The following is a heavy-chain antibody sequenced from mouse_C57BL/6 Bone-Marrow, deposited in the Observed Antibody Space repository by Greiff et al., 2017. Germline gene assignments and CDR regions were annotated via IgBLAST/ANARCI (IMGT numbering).Heavy chain of an antibody. V-gene: IGHV2-4*01. CDR3: AKNYGSSLYAMDY. Sequence: QVQLQQSGPGLVQPSQSLSITCTVSGFSLTSYGVHWVRQPPGKGLEWLGVIWGGGSTDYNAAFISRLSISKDNSKSQVFFKMNSLQADDTAIYYCAKNYGSSLYAMDYWGQGTSVTVSS. D-gene: IGHD1-1*01. J-gene: IGHJ4*01. CDR2: IWGGGST. CDR1: GFSLTSYG.